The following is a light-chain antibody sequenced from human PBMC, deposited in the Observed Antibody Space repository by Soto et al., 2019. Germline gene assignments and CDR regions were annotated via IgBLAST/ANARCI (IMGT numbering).Light chain of an antibody. CDR1: SSDVGGYNY. Sequence: QSLLTQPRSLSCSPLQSVTISCTVTSSDVGGYNYVSWYQQHPGRAPQLIIYEVSNLPSGVSNRFSGSKSGYTASLTISELQAEDEADYYCTSFTSSSTWVFGGGTK. CDR2: EVS. V-gene: IGLV2-14*03. CDR3: TSFTSSSTWV. J-gene: IGLJ3*02.